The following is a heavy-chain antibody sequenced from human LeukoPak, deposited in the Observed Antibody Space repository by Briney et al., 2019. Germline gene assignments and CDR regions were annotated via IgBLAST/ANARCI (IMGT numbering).Heavy chain of an antibody. CDR3: AKDITHGRDGYMGGDY. V-gene: IGHV3-30*18. J-gene: IGHJ4*02. Sequence: PGGSLRLSCAASGFTFSSYGMHWVRQAPGKGLEWVAVISYDGSNKYYADSVKGRFTISRDNSKNTLYLQMNSLRAEDTAVYYCAKDITHGRDGYMGGDYWGQGTLVTVSS. CDR1: GFTFSSYG. D-gene: IGHD5-24*01. CDR2: ISYDGSNK.